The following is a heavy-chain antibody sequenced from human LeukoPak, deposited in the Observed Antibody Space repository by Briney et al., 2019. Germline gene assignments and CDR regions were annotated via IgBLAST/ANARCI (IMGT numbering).Heavy chain of an antibody. CDR2: IYYSGST. CDR3: ARAAGPLAAPDF. CDR1: GGSISSYY. Sequence: PTETLSLTCTVSGGSISSYYWSWVRQPPGKGLEWIGYIYYSGSTNYNPSLKSRVTISVDTSKNQFSLKLSSVTAADTAVYYCARAAGPLAAPDFWGQGTPVTVSS. J-gene: IGHJ4*02. V-gene: IGHV4-59*01. D-gene: IGHD6-13*01.